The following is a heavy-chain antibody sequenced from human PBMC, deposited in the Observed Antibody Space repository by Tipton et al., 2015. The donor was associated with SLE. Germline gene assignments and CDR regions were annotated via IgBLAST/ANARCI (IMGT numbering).Heavy chain of an antibody. CDR1: GGSISSYY. Sequence: TLSLTCTVSGGSISSYYWSWIRQPPGKGLEWIGYIYYSGSTNYNPSLKSRVTISVDTSKNQFSLKLSSVTAADTAVYYCARHYDSLTPFGYWGQGPLVTVSS. V-gene: IGHV4-59*08. CDR2: IYYSGST. J-gene: IGHJ4*02. CDR3: ARHYDSLTPFGY. D-gene: IGHD3-22*01.